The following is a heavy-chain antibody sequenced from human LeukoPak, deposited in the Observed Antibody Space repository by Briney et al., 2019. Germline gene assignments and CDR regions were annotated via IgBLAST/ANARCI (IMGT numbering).Heavy chain of an antibody. CDR1: GFTFSNYA. Sequence: GGSLRLSCAASGFTFSNYAMNWVRQAPGKGLEWVSGISGGGISPYYADSVKGRFTISRDNSKNTLYLQMNSLRAEDTAVYYCARLRIAVAGFDPWGQGTLVTVSS. CDR2: ISGGGISP. CDR3: ARLRIAVAGFDP. V-gene: IGHV3-23*01. D-gene: IGHD6-19*01. J-gene: IGHJ5*02.